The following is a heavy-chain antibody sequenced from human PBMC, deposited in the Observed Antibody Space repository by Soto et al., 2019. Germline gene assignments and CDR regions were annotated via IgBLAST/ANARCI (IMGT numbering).Heavy chain of an antibody. CDR1: GCSFTSYW. Sequence: GESLKISCTGSGCSFTSYWIGWVRQMPGKGLEWMGIIYPGDSDTRYSPSFQGQVTISADKSISTAYLQWSSLKASDTAMYYCARGNEYYYYGMDVWGQGTTVTVSS. CDR3: ARGNEYYYYGMDV. CDR2: IYPGDSDT. D-gene: IGHD3-10*01. V-gene: IGHV5-51*01. J-gene: IGHJ6*02.